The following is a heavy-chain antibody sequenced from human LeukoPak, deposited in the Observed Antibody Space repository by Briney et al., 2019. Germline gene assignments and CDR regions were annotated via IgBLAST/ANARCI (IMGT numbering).Heavy chain of an antibody. CDR2: IYTSGST. CDR1: GGSISSYY. J-gene: IGHJ4*02. Sequence: SETLSLTCTVSGGSISSYYWSWIRQPAGKGLEWIGRIYTSGSTNYNPPLKCRVTMSVDTSKNQFSLKLSSVTAADTAVYYCARGPFPAAAGPTDYWGQGTLVTVSS. V-gene: IGHV4-4*07. D-gene: IGHD6-13*01. CDR3: ARGPFPAAAGPTDY.